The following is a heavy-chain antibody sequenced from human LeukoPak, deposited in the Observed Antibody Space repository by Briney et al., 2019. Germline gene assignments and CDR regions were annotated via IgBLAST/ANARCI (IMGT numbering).Heavy chain of an antibody. CDR2: INPNSGGT. J-gene: IGHJ4*02. D-gene: IGHD5-12*01. CDR1: GYTFTGYY. CDR3: ARDLGYSGYDCFDY. V-gene: IGHV1-2*02. Sequence: VASVKVSCKASGYTFTGYYMHWVRQAPGQGLEWMGWINPNSGGTNYAQKFQGRVTMTRDTSINTAYMELSRLRSDDTAVYYCARDLGYSGYDCFDYWGQGTLVTVSS.